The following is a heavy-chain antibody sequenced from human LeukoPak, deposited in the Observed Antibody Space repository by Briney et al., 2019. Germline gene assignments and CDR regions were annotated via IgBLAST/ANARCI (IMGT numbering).Heavy chain of an antibody. CDR3: VRDRPPEYFTTSYHYYGLDV. V-gene: IGHV1-2*02. D-gene: IGHD2/OR15-2a*01. CDR2: INPNSGDT. Sequence: ASVKVSRKASGYSFTGYHMHWVRQAPGQGLEWMGWINPNSGDTNYAQKFQGRVTVTRDTSITTVYMDLSRLQSDDTAVYYCVRDRPPEYFTTSYHYYGLDVWGQGTTVTVSS. CDR1: GYSFTGYH. J-gene: IGHJ6*02.